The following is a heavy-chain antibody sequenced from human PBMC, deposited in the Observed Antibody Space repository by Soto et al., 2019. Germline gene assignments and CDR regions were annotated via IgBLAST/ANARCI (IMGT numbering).Heavy chain of an antibody. J-gene: IGHJ4*02. CDR2: ISYDGSNK. Sequence: QVQLVESGGGVVQPGRSLRLSCAASGFTFSSYAMHWVHQAPGKGLEWVAVISYDGSNKYYADSVKGRFTISRDNSKNTLYLQMNSLRAEDTAVYYCARGHWGVSVKECTFDYWGQGTLVTVSS. CDR3: ARGHWGVSVKECTFDY. CDR1: GFTFSSYA. V-gene: IGHV3-30-3*01. D-gene: IGHD3-16*01.